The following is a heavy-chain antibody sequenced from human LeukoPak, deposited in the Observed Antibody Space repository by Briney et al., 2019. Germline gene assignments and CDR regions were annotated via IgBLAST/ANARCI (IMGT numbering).Heavy chain of an antibody. CDR1: GGSISSYY. V-gene: IGHV4-59*01. J-gene: IGHJ3*02. CDR2: IYYSGST. Sequence: SETLSHTCTVSGGSISSYYWSWIRQPPGKGLEWIGYIYYSGSTNYNPSLKSRVTISVDTSKNQFSLKLSSVTAADTAVYYCARVQGRYYGSGSSIYAFDIWGQGTMVTVSS. D-gene: IGHD3-10*01. CDR3: ARVQGRYYGSGSSIYAFDI.